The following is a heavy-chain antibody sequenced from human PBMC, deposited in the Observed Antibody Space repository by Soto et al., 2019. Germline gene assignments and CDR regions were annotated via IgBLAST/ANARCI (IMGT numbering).Heavy chain of an antibody. CDR3: ARDSWLRNYYYYYGMDV. CDR1: GGTFSSYA. J-gene: IGHJ6*02. V-gene: IGHV1-69*01. Sequence: QVQLVQSGAEVKKPGSSVKVSCKASGGTFSSYAISWVRQAPGQGLEWMGGIIPIFGTANYAQKFQGRVTITADESKSTAYMELSSLRSEDTAVYYCARDSWLRNYYYYYGMDVWGQGTTVTVSS. CDR2: IIPIFGTA. D-gene: IGHD5-12*01.